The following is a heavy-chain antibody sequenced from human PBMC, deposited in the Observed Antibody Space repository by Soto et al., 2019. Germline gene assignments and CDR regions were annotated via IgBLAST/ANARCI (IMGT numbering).Heavy chain of an antibody. D-gene: IGHD5-18*01. J-gene: IGHJ4*02. V-gene: IGHV1-18*01. CDR1: GYTFSNFG. CDR3: ARFGRGFSSAFAFDY. CDR2: ITAYNGNT. Sequence: VQLVQSGAEVKKPGASVKVSCKASGYTFSNFGISWVRLAPGQGLEWMGWITAYNGNTHYAQNFQGRVTMTTDTSTSTAYMDLRSLRSDDTAIYYCARFGRGFSSAFAFDYWGQGTLVTVSS.